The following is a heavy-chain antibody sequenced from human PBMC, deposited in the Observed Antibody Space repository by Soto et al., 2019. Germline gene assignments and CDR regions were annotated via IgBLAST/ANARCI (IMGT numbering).Heavy chain of an antibody. CDR3: ARSLGVHDAFDI. V-gene: IGHV3-23*01. CDR1: GFTFSSYA. J-gene: IGHJ3*02. CDR2: ISGSGGGT. D-gene: IGHD3-3*01. Sequence: PGGSLRLSCAASGFTFSSYAMSWVRQAPGKGLEWVSTISGSGGGTYYADSMKGRFTISRDNAKNSLYLQMRSLSAGDTALYYCARSLGVHDAFDIWGQGTMVTVSS.